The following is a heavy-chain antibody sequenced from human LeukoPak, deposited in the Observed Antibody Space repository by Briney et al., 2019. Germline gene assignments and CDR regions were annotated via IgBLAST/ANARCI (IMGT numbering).Heavy chain of an antibody. D-gene: IGHD6-19*01. CDR3: ARSHSPRPGIAVAGYGGYFDY. Sequence: GGSLRLSCGASGFTFSTYGMHWVRQAPGKGLEWVAVISYDGSNKYYADSVKGRFTISRDNSKNTLYLQMNSLRAEDTAVYYCARSHSPRPGIAVAGYGGYFDYWGQGTLVTVSS. J-gene: IGHJ4*02. V-gene: IGHV3-30*19. CDR1: GFTFSTYG. CDR2: ISYDGSNK.